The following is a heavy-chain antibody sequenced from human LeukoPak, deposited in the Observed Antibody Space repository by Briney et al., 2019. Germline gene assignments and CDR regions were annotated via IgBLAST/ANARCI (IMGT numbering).Heavy chain of an antibody. Sequence: SVKVSCKASGGTFSSYAISWVRQAPGQGLEWMGRIIPILGIANYAQKFQGRVTITADKSTSTAYMELSSLRSEDTAVYYCARDNYYDSRGYSNWGQGTLVTVSS. V-gene: IGHV1-69*04. CDR1: GGTFSSYA. CDR2: IIPILGIA. D-gene: IGHD3-22*01. J-gene: IGHJ4*02. CDR3: ARDNYYDSRGYSN.